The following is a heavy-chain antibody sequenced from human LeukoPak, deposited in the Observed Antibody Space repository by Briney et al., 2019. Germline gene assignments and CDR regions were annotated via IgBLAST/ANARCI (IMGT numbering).Heavy chain of an antibody. Sequence: SETLSLTCTVSGDSFGSVKDYWAWIRQPPGKGLEWIASGDYSGGTYYNPSLESRVTISADMSKNQFSLKLSSVTAADTAVYYCARESARTARVDPWGQGTLVTVSS. D-gene: IGHD6-25*01. CDR2: GDYSGGT. CDR1: GDSFGSVKDY. J-gene: IGHJ5*02. V-gene: IGHV4-39*07. CDR3: ARESARTARVDP.